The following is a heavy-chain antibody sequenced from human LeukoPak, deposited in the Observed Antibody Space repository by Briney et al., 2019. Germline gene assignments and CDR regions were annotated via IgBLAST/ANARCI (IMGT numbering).Heavy chain of an antibody. D-gene: IGHD2-8*01. Sequence: SVKVSCXASGGTFSSYAISWVRQAPGQGFEWMGGFIPIFGTANYAQNFQGRVMITADESTSTAYMELSSLRSEDTAVYYCARSPPGLIYMDVWGKGTTVSVSS. J-gene: IGHJ6*03. V-gene: IGHV1-69*13. CDR3: ARSPPGLIYMDV. CDR2: FIPIFGTA. CDR1: GGTFSSYA.